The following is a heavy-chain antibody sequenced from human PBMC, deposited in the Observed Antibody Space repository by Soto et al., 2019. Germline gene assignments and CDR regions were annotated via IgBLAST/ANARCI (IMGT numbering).Heavy chain of an antibody. Sequence: KVSCKASGYTFTSYGISWVRQMPGKGLEWMGMIDPSDSYTNYSPSFQGHVTISADKSISTAYLQWSSLKASDTAMYYCARKVMAARWADAFDIWGQGTMVTVSS. J-gene: IGHJ3*02. CDR3: ARKVMAARWADAFDI. CDR1: GYTFTSYG. D-gene: IGHD5-12*01. V-gene: IGHV5-10-1*01. CDR2: IDPSDSYT.